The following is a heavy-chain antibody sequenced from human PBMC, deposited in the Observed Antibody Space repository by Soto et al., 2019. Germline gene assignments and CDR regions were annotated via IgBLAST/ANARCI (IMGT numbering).Heavy chain of an antibody. Sequence: GGSLRLSCAASGFTFSDYYMDWVRQVPGKGLEWVGRTRNKANSYATEYAPSVKGRFTISRHDLEDSMYMQMNSLKTEDTAVYYCARDTGGSYDCWGQGALVTVSS. CDR1: GFTFSDYY. CDR3: ARDTGGSYDC. CDR2: TRNKANSYAT. D-gene: IGHD1-26*01. J-gene: IGHJ4*02. V-gene: IGHV3-72*01.